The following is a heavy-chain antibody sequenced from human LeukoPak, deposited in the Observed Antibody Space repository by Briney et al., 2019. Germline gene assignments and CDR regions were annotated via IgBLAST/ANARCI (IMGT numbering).Heavy chain of an antibody. CDR3: AKGSGSFRELDRYNWFDP. D-gene: IGHD3-10*01. J-gene: IGHJ5*02. CDR1: GFTFSSYA. Sequence: PGGSLRLSCAASGFTFSSYAMSWVRQAPGKGLEWVSAISGSGGSTYYADSVKGRFTISRDNSKNTLYLQMNSLRAEDTAVYYCAKGSGSFRELDRYNWFDPWGQGTLVTVSS. CDR2: ISGSGGST. V-gene: IGHV3-23*01.